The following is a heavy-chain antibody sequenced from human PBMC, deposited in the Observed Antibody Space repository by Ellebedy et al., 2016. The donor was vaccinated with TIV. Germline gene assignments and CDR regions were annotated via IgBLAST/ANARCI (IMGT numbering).Heavy chain of an antibody. CDR3: ARFHSTIWYPQFAFDY. CDR1: GDSISSKSSY. J-gene: IGHJ4*02. Sequence: SETLSLTCSVSGDSISSKSSYWGWIRQPPGKGLEWIGNIYYSGSTSYNPSLKSRVTISVDVSKNQFSLKLDSVTAADTAVHYCARFHSTIWYPQFAFDYWGQGILVTVSS. CDR2: IYYSGST. V-gene: IGHV4-39*01. D-gene: IGHD6-13*01.